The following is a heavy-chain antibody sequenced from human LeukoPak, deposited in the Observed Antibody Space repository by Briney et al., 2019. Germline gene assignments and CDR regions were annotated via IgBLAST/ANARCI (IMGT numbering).Heavy chain of an antibody. J-gene: IGHJ3*02. CDR3: ARVGDGYKNAFDI. Sequence: GASVTVSCKASGYTFTGYYMHWVRQAPGQGLEWMGWINPNSGGTNYAQKFQGRVTMTRDTSISTAYMELSRLRSDDTAVYYCARVGDGYKNAFDIWGQGTMVTVSS. D-gene: IGHD5-24*01. V-gene: IGHV1-2*02. CDR2: INPNSGGT. CDR1: GYTFTGYY.